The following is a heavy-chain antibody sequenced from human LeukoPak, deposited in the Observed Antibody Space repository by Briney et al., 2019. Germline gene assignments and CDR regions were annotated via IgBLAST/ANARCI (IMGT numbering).Heavy chain of an antibody. J-gene: IGHJ6*02. CDR3: ARGLESSGWYGMDV. V-gene: IGHV1-46*01. CDR1: GYTFSRHH. Sequence: ASVKVSCKTSGYTFSRHHIHWVRQAPGQGLEWLGIINTSGATTRYGQNFKGRVTATRDTSTSTVYMEMSSLNSEDTAVYYCARGLESSGWYGMDVWGQGTTIIVSS. D-gene: IGHD6-19*01. CDR2: INTSGATT.